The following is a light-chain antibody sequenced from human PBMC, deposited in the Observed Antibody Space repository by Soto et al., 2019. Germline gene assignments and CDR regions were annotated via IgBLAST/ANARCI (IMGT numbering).Light chain of an antibody. CDR3: QQYGSLWT. CDR1: QVVTSNY. CDR2: GAS. V-gene: IGKV3-20*01. Sequence: EIVLTQSPGTPALSPGERAILSCRASQVVTSNYVAWYQQRPGLAPRLLIYGASSRATGIPDRFSGSGSGRDFTLTISRLEPGDFAVYFCQQYGSLWTFGQGTKVEIK. J-gene: IGKJ1*01.